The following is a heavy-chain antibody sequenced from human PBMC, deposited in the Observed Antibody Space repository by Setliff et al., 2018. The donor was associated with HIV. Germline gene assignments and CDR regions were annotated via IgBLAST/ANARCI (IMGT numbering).Heavy chain of an antibody. CDR1: GFTFTNYW. J-gene: IGHJ6*02. Sequence: GGSLRLSCAASGFTFTNYWMAWIRQAPGRGLEWAAIISNDGGREYYVDSVKGRFTISRDNAKSSLYLQMDSLRVEGTSVYYCARKLRPGHGVDVWGQGTTVTVSS. V-gene: IGHV3-7*01. CDR2: ISNDGGRE. CDR3: ARKLRPGHGVDV. D-gene: IGHD3-10*01.